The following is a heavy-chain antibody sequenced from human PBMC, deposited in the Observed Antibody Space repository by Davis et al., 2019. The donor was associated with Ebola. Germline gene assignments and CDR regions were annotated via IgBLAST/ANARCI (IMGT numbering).Heavy chain of an antibody. J-gene: IGHJ4*02. Sequence: PGGSLRLSCVASGFTFSSYSMNWVRQAPGKGLEWVSSISSSSTYIYYGDPVKGRFTISRDNAKNSLYLQMDGLRAEDTAVYYCAKGGAGLDMYFDYWGQGTLVTVSS. D-gene: IGHD2-2*03. CDR3: AKGGAGLDMYFDY. CDR1: GFTFSSYS. V-gene: IGHV3-21*04. CDR2: ISSSSTYI.